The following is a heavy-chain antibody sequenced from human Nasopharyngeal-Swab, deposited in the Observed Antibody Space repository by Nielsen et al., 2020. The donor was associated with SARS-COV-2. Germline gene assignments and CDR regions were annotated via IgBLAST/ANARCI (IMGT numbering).Heavy chain of an antibody. Sequence: GSLRLSCTVSGGSVSSGSYYWSWIRQPPGKGLEWIGYMYYSGSTNYNPSLKSRVTISVDTSKNQFSLKLSSVTAADTAVYYCARDQGFLEWLNWGQGTLVTVSS. CDR2: MYYSGST. CDR3: ARDQGFLEWLN. D-gene: IGHD3-3*01. V-gene: IGHV4-61*01. J-gene: IGHJ4*02. CDR1: GGSVSSGSYY.